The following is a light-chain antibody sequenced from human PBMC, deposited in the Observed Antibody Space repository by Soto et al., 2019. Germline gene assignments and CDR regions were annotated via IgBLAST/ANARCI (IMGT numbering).Light chain of an antibody. Sequence: QSALTQPASVSGSPGQSITISCTGTSRDVGAYNYVSWYQQHPGRAPKLMIYDVSDRPSGVSNRFSGSKSGNTASLTISGLQAEDEADYYCSSYTNSRTLVFGGGTKVTVL. V-gene: IGLV2-14*01. CDR1: SRDVGAYNY. CDR3: SSYTNSRTLV. J-gene: IGLJ2*01. CDR2: DVS.